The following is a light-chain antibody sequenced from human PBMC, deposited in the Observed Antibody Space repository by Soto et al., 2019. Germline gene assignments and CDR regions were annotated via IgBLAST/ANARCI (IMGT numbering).Light chain of an antibody. CDR2: DAS. CDR3: QQRSNWPPAIT. J-gene: IGKJ5*01. V-gene: IGKV3-11*01. CDR1: QSVSSY. Sequence: EIVLTQSPATLSLSPGERATLSCRASQSVSSYLAWYQQKPGQAPRLLIYDASNRATGIPARFSGSGSGTDFTLTISSLGPEDFAVYYCQQRSNWPPAITFGQGTDWRL.